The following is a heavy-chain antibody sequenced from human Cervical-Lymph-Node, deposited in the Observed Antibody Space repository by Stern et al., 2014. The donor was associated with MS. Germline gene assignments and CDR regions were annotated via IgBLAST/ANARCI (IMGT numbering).Heavy chain of an antibody. CDR3: AENMDV. J-gene: IGHJ6*02. Sequence: QVQLVQSGAEVKKPGASVQVSCKASGFTFSNYYIHWLRQAPGQRPEWMGRINTKSGYTNYAPYLPGRVTMTRDTSICLCSLDLTEMRFDDTAVYYCAENMDVWGQGTMVTVSS. CDR1: GFTFSNYY. V-gene: IGHV1-2*02. CDR2: INTKSGYT.